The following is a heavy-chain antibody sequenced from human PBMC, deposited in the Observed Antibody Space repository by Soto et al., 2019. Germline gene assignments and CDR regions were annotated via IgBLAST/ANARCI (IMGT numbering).Heavy chain of an antibody. D-gene: IGHD3-9*01. CDR3: AKADRLRYFDWLFGFDY. J-gene: IGHJ4*02. V-gene: IGHV3-23*01. Sequence: GGSLRLSCAASGFTFSNYAMSWVRQAPGKGLKWVSAISDSGGSTYHADSVKGRFTISRDNSKNTLYLQMNSLRAEDTAVYYCAKADRLRYFDWLFGFDYWGQGTLVTVSS. CDR2: ISDSGGST. CDR1: GFTFSNYA.